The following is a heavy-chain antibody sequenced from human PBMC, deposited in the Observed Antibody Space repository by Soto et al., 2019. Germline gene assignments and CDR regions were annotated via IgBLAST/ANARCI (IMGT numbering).Heavy chain of an antibody. V-gene: IGHV2-5*02. J-gene: IGHJ4*02. CDR2: IYWDDDK. Sequence: QITLTESGPTLVKPTQTLTLTCTFSGFSFSTGAVGVGWIRQPPGKALEFLALIYWDDDKRYRPSMQNKITLTKETSRNQMVLTMTDLDPEDTATYYCAHVYWAASGTRYYFDHWGQGTLVTVSS. CDR1: GFSFSTGAVG. CDR3: AHVYWAASGTRYYFDH. D-gene: IGHD6-13*01.